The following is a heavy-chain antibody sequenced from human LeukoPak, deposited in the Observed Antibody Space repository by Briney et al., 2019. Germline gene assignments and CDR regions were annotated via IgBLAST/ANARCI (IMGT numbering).Heavy chain of an antibody. J-gene: IGHJ4*02. Sequence: PGGSLRLSCAASGFSFSSYSMNWVRQAPGKGLEWVSSIGSSSSYIYYADSVKGRFTISRDNAKNSLYLQMNSLRAEDTAVYYCARVESYSGSYRGLDYWGQGTLVTVSS. CDR1: GFSFSSYS. V-gene: IGHV3-21*01. CDR3: ARVESYSGSYRGLDY. CDR2: IGSSSSYI. D-gene: IGHD1-26*01.